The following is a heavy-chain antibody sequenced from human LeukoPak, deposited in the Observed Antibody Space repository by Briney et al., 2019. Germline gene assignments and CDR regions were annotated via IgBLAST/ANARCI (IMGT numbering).Heavy chain of an antibody. Sequence: SVKVSCKASGGTFSSYTISWVRQAPGQGFEWMGRIIPILGIANYAQKFQGRVTITADKPTSTAYMELSSLRSEDTAVYYCARAEVYYYGMDVWGQGTTVTVSS. J-gene: IGHJ6*02. CDR2: IIPILGIA. CDR3: ARAEVYYYGMDV. V-gene: IGHV1-69*02. CDR1: GGTFSSYT.